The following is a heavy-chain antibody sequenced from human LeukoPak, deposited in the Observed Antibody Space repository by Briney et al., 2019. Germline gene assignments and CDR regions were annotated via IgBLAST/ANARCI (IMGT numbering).Heavy chain of an antibody. V-gene: IGHV1-18*01. CDR2: ISAHNGNT. CDR1: GYTFTSFG. J-gene: IGHJ4*02. CDR3: ARDLRVVATTPGGY. D-gene: IGHD5-12*01. Sequence: ASVKVSCKASGYTFTSFGFSWVRQAPGQGLEWMGWISAHNGNTNYAQKLQGRVTLTTDTSTSTAYMELRSLRSDDTAAYYCARDLRVVATTPGGYWGQGTLVTVSS.